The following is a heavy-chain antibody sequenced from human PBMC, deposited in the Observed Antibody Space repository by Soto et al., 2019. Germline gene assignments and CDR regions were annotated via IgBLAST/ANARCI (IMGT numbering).Heavy chain of an antibody. CDR2: IYYSGST. V-gene: IGHV4-31*03. J-gene: IGHJ6*02. D-gene: IGHD2-2*01. CDR3: AGVVPAAIVANYYYGMDV. CDR1: GGSISSGGYY. Sequence: SETLSLTCTVSGGSISSGGYYWSWIRQHPGKGLEWIGYIYYSGSTYYNPSLKSRVTISVDTSKNQFSLKLSSVTAADTAVYYCAGVVPAAIVANYYYGMDVWAKGPRSPSP.